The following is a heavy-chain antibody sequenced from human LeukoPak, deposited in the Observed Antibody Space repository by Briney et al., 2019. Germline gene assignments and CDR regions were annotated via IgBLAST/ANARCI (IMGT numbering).Heavy chain of an antibody. CDR2: IKSKTDGGTT. CDR3: TKGGTVFFVY. J-gene: IGHJ4*02. D-gene: IGHD3-3*01. CDR1: RFTFSNAW. Sequence: PGGSLRLSCAASRFTFSNAWMSWVRQAPGKGLEWVGRIKSKTDGGTTDYAAPVKGRFTIPRDDSKNTFYLKMTGLKTEDTAVYYCTKGGTVFFVYGGEETLVTVSS. V-gene: IGHV3-15*01.